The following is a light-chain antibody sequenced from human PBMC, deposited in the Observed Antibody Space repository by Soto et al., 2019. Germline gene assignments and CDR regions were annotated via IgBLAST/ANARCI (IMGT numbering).Light chain of an antibody. V-gene: IGLV1-47*01. CDR1: SSNIGRNY. J-gene: IGLJ1*01. CDR3: AAWDDSLSVLYV. CDR2: RNN. Sequence: QSALTQPASVSGTPGQRVTISCSGSSSNIGRNYVYWYQQLPGTAPKLLIYRNNHRPSGVPDRFSVSKSGTSASLAISGLRSEDEADYYCAAWDDSLSVLYVFGTGTKVTVL.